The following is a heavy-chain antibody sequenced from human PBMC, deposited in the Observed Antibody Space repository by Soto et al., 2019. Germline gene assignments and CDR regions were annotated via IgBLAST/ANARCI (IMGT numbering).Heavy chain of an antibody. CDR1: GFTFSSYG. Sequence: PGGSLRLSCAASGFTFSSYGMHWVRQAPGKGLEWVAVIWYDGSNKYYADSVKGRFTISRDNSKNTLYLQMNSLRAEDTAVYYCARVGGSGSYLYYYGMDVWGQGTTVTVSS. CDR2: IWYDGSNK. J-gene: IGHJ6*02. D-gene: IGHD3-10*01. CDR3: ARVGGSGSYLYYYGMDV. V-gene: IGHV3-33*01.